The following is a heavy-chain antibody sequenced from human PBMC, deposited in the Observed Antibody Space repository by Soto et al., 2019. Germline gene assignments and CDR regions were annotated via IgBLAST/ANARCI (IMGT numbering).Heavy chain of an antibody. CDR2: IDWDDDK. CDR3: ARANSGSYYYYYGMDV. Sequence: SGPTLLKPTQTLTLTCTFSGFSLSTSGMCVSWIRQPPGKALEWLARIDWDDDKYYSTSLKTRLTISKDTSKNQVVLTMTNMDPVDTATYYCARANSGSYYYYYGMDVWGQGTTVTVSS. CDR1: GFSLSTSGMC. D-gene: IGHD1-26*01. J-gene: IGHJ6*02. V-gene: IGHV2-70*11.